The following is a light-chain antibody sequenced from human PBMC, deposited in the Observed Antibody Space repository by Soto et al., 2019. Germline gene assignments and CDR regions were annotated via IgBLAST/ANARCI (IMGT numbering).Light chain of an antibody. Sequence: QSVLTQPPSVSAAPGQRVTISCSGSASNIGKNYVSWYQQLPGTAPKLLMYETDKRPSGIPDRFSGSKFGTSATLGITGLQTGDEAHYFWGAWDNSLSAPLFGEGTKLTV. CDR2: ETD. CDR1: ASNIGKNY. V-gene: IGLV1-51*02. CDR3: GAWDNSLSAPL. J-gene: IGLJ2*01.